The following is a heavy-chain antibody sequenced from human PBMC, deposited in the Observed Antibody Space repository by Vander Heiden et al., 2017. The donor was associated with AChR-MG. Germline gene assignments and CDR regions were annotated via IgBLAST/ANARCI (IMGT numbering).Heavy chain of an antibody. CDR2: IKEDGSEE. J-gene: IGHJ5*01. V-gene: IGHV3-7*01. CDR3: ARERFSFGLDS. CDR1: GFTFNTNW. Sequence: EVQLVESGGGLVQQGGSLTLSCAASGFTFNTNWMSWVRQAPGKGLEWVANIKEDGSEEYYVDSVKGQFTISRDNAKNSLHLQMGSLRGEDTAVYYCARERFSFGLDSWGQGTLVNVS.